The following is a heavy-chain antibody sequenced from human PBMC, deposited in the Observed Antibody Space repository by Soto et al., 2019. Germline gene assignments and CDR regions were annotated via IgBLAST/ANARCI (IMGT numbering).Heavy chain of an antibody. Sequence: PGESLKISCKGSGYSFTSYWIGWVRQMPGKGLEWMGIIYPGDSDTRYSPSFQGQVTISADKSISTAYLQWSSLKASDTAMYYCARLSPGPISYSSSWYDGLNYYYGMDVWGQGTTVTVSS. CDR2: IYPGDSDT. V-gene: IGHV5-51*01. CDR3: ARLSPGPISYSSSWYDGLNYYYGMDV. J-gene: IGHJ6*02. D-gene: IGHD6-13*01. CDR1: GYSFTSYW.